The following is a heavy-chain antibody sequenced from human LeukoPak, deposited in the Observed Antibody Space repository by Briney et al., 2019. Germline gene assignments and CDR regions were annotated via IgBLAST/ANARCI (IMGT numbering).Heavy chain of an antibody. Sequence: GGSLRLSCAASGFTFSNAWMGWVRQAPGKGLEWVGRIKSKTDGGTTDYAAPVKGRFTISRDDSKNTLYLQMNSLKTEDTAVYYCTIQLLWFGELLDGDYWGQGTLVTVSS. J-gene: IGHJ4*02. V-gene: IGHV3-15*01. D-gene: IGHD3-10*01. CDR1: GFTFSNAW. CDR2: IKSKTDGGTT. CDR3: TIQLLWFGELLDGDY.